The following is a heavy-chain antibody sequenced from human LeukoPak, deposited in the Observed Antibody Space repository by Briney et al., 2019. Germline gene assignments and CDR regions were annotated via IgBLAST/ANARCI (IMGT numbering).Heavy chain of an antibody. D-gene: IGHD2-2*01. CDR3: ARGDVGYCSSTSCSGGY. CDR1: GFTFSSYS. V-gene: IGHV3-48*01. J-gene: IGHJ4*02. Sequence: GGSLRLSCAASGFTFSSYSMNWVRQAPGKGLEWVSYISSSSSTIYYADSVKGRFTISRDNAKNSLYLQMNSLRADDTAVYYCARGDVGYCSSTSCSGGYWGQGTLVTVSS. CDR2: ISSSSSTI.